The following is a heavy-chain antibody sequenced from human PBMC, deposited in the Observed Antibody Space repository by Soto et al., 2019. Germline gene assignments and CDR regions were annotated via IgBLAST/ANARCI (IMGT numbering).Heavy chain of an antibody. CDR2: IYYSGST. V-gene: IGHV4-31*03. Sequence: SETLSLTCTVSGGSISSGGYYWGWIRRHPGKGLEWIGYIYYSGSTYYNPSLKSRVTISVDTSKNQFSLKLSSVTAADTAVYYCASYCSSTSCYTPRKGYYGMDVWGQGTTVTVSS. J-gene: IGHJ6*02. D-gene: IGHD2-2*02. CDR1: GGSISSGGYY. CDR3: ASYCSSTSCYTPRKGYYGMDV.